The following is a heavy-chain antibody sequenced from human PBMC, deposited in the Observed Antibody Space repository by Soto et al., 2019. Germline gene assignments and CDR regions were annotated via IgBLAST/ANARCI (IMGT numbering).Heavy chain of an antibody. CDR3: AKPRTTVTFVDY. J-gene: IGHJ4*02. Sequence: GGSLRLSCAASGFTVSSNYMSWVRQAPGKGLEWVSVIYSGGSTYYADSVKGRFTISRDNSKNTLYLQMNSLRAEDTAVYYCAKPRTTVTFVDYWGQGTLVTVSS. D-gene: IGHD4-17*01. CDR2: IYSGGST. CDR1: GFTVSSNY. V-gene: IGHV3-66*04.